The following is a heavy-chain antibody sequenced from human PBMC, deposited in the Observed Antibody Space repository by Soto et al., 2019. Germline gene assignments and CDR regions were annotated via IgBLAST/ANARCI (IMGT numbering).Heavy chain of an antibody. Sequence: SETLSLTWSVSGGSIGSSSYYWGWIRQPPGKGLEWIGSIYYSGSTYYNPSLKSRVTISVDTSKNQFSLKLSSVTAADTAVYYCARGDGYYDSSGYYPSPYYFDYWGQGTLVTVSS. CDR2: IYYSGST. V-gene: IGHV4-39*01. CDR3: ARGDGYYDSSGYYPSPYYFDY. D-gene: IGHD3-22*01. CDR1: GGSIGSSSYY. J-gene: IGHJ4*02.